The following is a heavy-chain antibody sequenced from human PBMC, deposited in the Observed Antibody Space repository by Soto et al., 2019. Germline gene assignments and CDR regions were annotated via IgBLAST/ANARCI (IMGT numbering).Heavy chain of an antibody. J-gene: IGHJ3*02. CDR2: ISSSSSYI. CDR3: ARVGPYDFWSGYDAFDI. CDR1: GFTFSSYS. Sequence: PGGSLRLSCAASGFTFSSYSMNWVRQAPGKGLEWVSSISSSSSYIYYADSVKGRSTISRDNAKNSLYLQMNSLRAEDTAVYYCARVGPYDFWSGYDAFDIWGQGTMVTVSS. V-gene: IGHV3-21*01. D-gene: IGHD3-3*01.